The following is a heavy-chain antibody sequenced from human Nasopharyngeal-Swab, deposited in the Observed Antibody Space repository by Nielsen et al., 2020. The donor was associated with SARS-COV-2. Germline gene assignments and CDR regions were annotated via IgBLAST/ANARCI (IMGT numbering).Heavy chain of an antibody. CDR3: ARERLRCGDY. CDR2: IRQDGSEK. Sequence: GESLKISCAASGFTFSSYWMSWVRQAPGKGLEWVANIRQDGSEKYNVDSVKGRFTISRDNAKNSLYLQMNSLRAEDTAVYYCARERLRCGDYWGQGTLVTVSS. D-gene: IGHD4-17*01. J-gene: IGHJ4*02. CDR1: GFTFSSYW. V-gene: IGHV3-7*01.